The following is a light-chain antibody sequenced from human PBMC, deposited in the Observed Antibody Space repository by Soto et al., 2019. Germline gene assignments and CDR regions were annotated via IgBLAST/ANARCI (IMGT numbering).Light chain of an antibody. CDR2: EAT. CDR3: CSYAGSRIVV. J-gene: IGLJ2*01. V-gene: IGLV2-23*01. Sequence: QPASMSGSPGQSITISCTGTSSDVGSYNLVSWYQQHPGKAPKLMIYEATKRPSGVSDRFSGSKSGNTASLTISGLLAEDEADYYCCSYAGSRIVVFGGGTNVTVL. CDR1: SSDVGSYNL.